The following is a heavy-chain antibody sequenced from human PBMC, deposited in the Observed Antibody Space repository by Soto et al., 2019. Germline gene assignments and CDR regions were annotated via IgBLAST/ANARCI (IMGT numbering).Heavy chain of an antibody. Sequence: GGSLRLSCAASGFTFSSYGMHWVRQAPGKGLEWVAVIWYDGSNKYYADSVKGRFTISRDNSKNTLYLQMNSLRAEDTAVYYCPREGATIFGVVAWFDPWGQGTLVTVSS. CDR3: PREGATIFGVVAWFDP. CDR1: GFTFSSYG. CDR2: IWYDGSNK. V-gene: IGHV3-33*01. J-gene: IGHJ5*02. D-gene: IGHD3-3*01.